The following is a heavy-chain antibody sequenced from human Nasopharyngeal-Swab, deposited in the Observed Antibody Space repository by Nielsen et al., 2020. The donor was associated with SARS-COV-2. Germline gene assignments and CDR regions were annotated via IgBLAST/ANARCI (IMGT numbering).Heavy chain of an antibody. CDR3: ARENSPPTYYDFWSGYCPNYFDY. V-gene: IGHV1-18*01. D-gene: IGHD3-3*01. J-gene: IGHJ4*02. Sequence: ASVKVSCKASGYTFTSYGISWVRQAPGQGLEWMGWISAYNGNTNYAQKLQGRVTMTTDTSTSTAYMELRSLRSDDTAVYYCARENSPPTYYDFWSGYCPNYFDYWGQGTLVTVSS. CDR1: GYTFTSYG. CDR2: ISAYNGNT.